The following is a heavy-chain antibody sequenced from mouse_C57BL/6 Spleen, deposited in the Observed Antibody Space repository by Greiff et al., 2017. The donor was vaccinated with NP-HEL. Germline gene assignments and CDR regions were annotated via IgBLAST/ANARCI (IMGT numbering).Heavy chain of an antibody. CDR2: IWSGGST. CDR1: GFSLTSYG. J-gene: IGHJ4*01. CDR3: ARRDYSKGYYAMDY. V-gene: IGHV2-2*01. D-gene: IGHD2-5*01. Sequence: VQLVESGPGLVQPSQSLSITCTVSGFSLTSYGVHWVRQSPGKGLEWLGVIWSGGSTDYNAAFISRLSISKDNSKSQVFFKMNSLQADDTAIYYCARRDYSKGYYAMDYWGQGTSVTVSS.